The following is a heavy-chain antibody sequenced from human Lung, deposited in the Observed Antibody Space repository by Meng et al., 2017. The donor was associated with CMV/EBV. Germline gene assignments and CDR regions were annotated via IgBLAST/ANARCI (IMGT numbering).Heavy chain of an antibody. CDR1: GYRFTNYW. CDR2: IYPGDSDT. Sequence: KVSCKASGYRFTNYWIGWVRQMPGKGLEWMGIIYPGDSDTIYSPSFQGQVTISADKSITTAYLQWSSLKASDTAMYYCPKHSGQMAAHYWGQGTLVTVSS. V-gene: IGHV5-51*01. D-gene: IGHD5-24*01. CDR3: PKHSGQMAAHY. J-gene: IGHJ4*02.